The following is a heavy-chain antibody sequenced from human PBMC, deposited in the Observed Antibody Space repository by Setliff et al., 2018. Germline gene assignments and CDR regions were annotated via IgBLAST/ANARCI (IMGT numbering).Heavy chain of an antibody. CDR1: GYTFTGYY. Sequence: ASVKVSCKASGYTFTGYYMHWVRQAPGQGLEWMGWINPNSGGTNYAQKFQGRVTMTRDTSISTAYMELSRLRSDDTAVYYCARGGERYCSGGSCLLTGWVDPWGQGTLVTVSS. V-gene: IGHV1-2*02. J-gene: IGHJ5*02. CDR2: INPNSGGT. CDR3: ARGGERYCSGGSCLLTGWVDP. D-gene: IGHD2-15*01.